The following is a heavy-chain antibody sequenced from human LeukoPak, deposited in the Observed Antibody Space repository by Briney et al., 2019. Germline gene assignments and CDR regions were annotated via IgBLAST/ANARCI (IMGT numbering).Heavy chain of an antibody. D-gene: IGHD3-22*01. CDR3: ARDLYRIVVVPHYFDY. CDR2: IQQDGSDK. CDR1: GFTFSSSW. Sequence: AGGSLRLSCAASGFTFSSSWMSWVRQAPGKGLEWVANIQQDGSDKYYVDSVKGRFTISRDNAKNSLYLQMNSLRAEDTAVYYCARDLYRIVVVPHYFDYWGQGTLVTVSS. V-gene: IGHV3-7*01. J-gene: IGHJ4*02.